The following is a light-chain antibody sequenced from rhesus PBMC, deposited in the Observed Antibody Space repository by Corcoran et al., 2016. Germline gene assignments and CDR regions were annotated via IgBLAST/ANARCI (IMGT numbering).Light chain of an antibody. CDR2: AAS. CDR3: QQYDDLTWT. J-gene: IGKJ1*01. V-gene: IGKV1-19*01. CDR1: QGISSW. Sequence: DIQMTQSPSSLSASVGDKVTITCHARQGISSWLAWYQQKPGKAPKPLSFAASNLQSGIPSRFCGSGSGTDYTLTISSRQPEDFATYYCQQYDDLTWTFGQGTKVEIK.